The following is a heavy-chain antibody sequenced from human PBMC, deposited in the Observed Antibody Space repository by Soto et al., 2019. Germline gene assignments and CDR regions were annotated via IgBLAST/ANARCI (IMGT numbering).Heavy chain of an antibody. CDR2: INTDASTT. Sequence: GGSLRLSCAASGFTFSTYWMHWVRQVPGEGLVWVSRINTDASTTYYADSVKGRFTISRDNSKNTLYLQMNSLRAEDTAVYYCARNGDSSDYRGWFDPWGQGTLVTVSS. J-gene: IGHJ5*02. CDR1: GFTFSTYW. D-gene: IGHD3-22*01. CDR3: ARNGDSSDYRGWFDP. V-gene: IGHV3-74*01.